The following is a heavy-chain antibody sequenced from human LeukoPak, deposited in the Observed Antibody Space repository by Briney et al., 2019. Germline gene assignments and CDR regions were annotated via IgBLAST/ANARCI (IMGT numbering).Heavy chain of an antibody. CDR3: ARLLSISYFDY. CDR2: IYYSGST. Sequence: SETLSLTCTVSGGSISSGGYYWSWIRQHPGKGLEWIGYIYYSGSTYYNPSLKSRVTISVDASKNQFSLKLSSVTAADTAVYYCARLLSISYFDYWGQGTLVTVSS. CDR1: GGSISSGGYY. V-gene: IGHV4-31*03. J-gene: IGHJ4*02. D-gene: IGHD2-21*01.